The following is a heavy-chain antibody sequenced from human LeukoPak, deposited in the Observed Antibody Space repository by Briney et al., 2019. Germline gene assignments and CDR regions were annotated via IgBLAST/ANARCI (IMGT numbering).Heavy chain of an antibody. CDR3: TRAPHPRCSSSGCYLDY. D-gene: IGHD2-2*01. V-gene: IGHV3-49*04. CDR2: IRAKAYGGAT. Sequence: GGSLRLSCSTSGFTFGDYAMSWVRQAPGKGLEWVGFIRAKAYGGATKYAASVNGRFSISRDDSQSIANLQMNDLKTEDTAVYYCTRAPHPRCSSSGCYLDYWGQGTLVTVCS. CDR1: GFTFGDYA. J-gene: IGHJ4*02.